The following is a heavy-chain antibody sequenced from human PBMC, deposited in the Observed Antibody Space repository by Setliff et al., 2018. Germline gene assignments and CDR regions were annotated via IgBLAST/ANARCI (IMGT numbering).Heavy chain of an antibody. CDR1: GDSMSSGDYY. CDR2: IYYSGST. Sequence: SETLSLTCSVSGDSMSSGDYYWTWVRQLPGKGLEWIGYIYYSGSTNYNPSLKSRVTISVDTSKNQFSLKLSSVTAADTAVYYCARPPRGGRWYSAYYYYMDVWGKGTTVTVSS. V-gene: IGHV4-61*08. J-gene: IGHJ6*03. CDR3: ARPPRGGRWYSAYYYYMDV. D-gene: IGHD2-15*01.